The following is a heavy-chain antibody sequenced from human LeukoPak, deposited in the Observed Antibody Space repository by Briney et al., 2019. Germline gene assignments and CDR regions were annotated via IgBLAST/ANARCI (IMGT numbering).Heavy chain of an antibody. D-gene: IGHD3-9*01. Sequence: KSGGSLRLSCAASGFTFSSYSMNWVRQAPGKGLEWVSSISSSSSYIYYADSVKGRFTISRDNAKNSLYLQMNSLRAEDTAVYYCARDGQEYYDILTGYYTEYFDYWGQGTLVTVSS. CDR3: ARDGQEYYDILTGYYTEYFDY. CDR1: GFTFSSYS. CDR2: ISSSSSYI. V-gene: IGHV3-21*01. J-gene: IGHJ4*02.